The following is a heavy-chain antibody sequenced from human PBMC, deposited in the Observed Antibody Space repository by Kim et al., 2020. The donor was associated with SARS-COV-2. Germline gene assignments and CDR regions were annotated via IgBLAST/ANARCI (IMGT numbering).Heavy chain of an antibody. D-gene: IGHD6-6*01. CDR3: SCGMRTAARPVCGSFDY. Sequence: SETLSLTCTVSGGSFSSYCWYWVRQRPGKGLGWVGVMSHYGSTNYNQYPTIRSTITVYTATTQISLTLSSSTAADAATYEYSCGMRTAARPVCGSFDY. J-gene: IGHJ4*01. V-gene: IGHV4-34*01. CDR1: GGSFSSYC. CDR2: MSHYGST.